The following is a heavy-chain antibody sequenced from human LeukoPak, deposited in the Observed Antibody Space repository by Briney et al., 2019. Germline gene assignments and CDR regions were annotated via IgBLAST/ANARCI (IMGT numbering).Heavy chain of an antibody. CDR1: GGTFSSYA. CDR3: ARAGYSSSRRYWFDP. J-gene: IGHJ5*02. CDR2: IIPIFGTA. Sequence: ALVKVSCKASGGTFSSYAISWVRQAPGQGLEWMGGIIPIFGTANYAQKFQGRVTITTDESTSTAYMELSSLRSEDTAVYYCARAGYSSSRRYWFDPWGQGTLVTVSS. D-gene: IGHD6-13*01. V-gene: IGHV1-69*05.